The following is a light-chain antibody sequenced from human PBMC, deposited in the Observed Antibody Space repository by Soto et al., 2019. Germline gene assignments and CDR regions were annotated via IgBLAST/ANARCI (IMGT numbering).Light chain of an antibody. J-gene: IGKJ1*01. CDR2: GAS. Sequence: AIRMTQSPSSLSASTGDRVTITCRASQGISSYLAWYQQKPGKAPKLLLYGASTLQTGVPSRFRGSGSGTDFTLTISCLQSEDSATYYCQQYYSYPPWTFGQGTKVEIK. V-gene: IGKV1-8*01. CDR3: QQYYSYPPWT. CDR1: QGISSY.